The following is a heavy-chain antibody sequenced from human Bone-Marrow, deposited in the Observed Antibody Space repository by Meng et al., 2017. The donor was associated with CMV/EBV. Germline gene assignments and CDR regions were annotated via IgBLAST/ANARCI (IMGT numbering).Heavy chain of an antibody. CDR1: GFTFSSYS. Sequence: GESLKISCAASGFTFSSYSMNWVRQAPGKGLEWVSSISSSSSYIYYADSVKGRFTISRDNAKNSLYLQMNSLRAEDTAVYYCASEVGGYCSSTSCYTGDYWGQGTLVTVSS. CDR3: ASEVGGYCSSTSCYTGDY. V-gene: IGHV3-21*01. CDR2: ISSSSSYI. D-gene: IGHD2-2*02. J-gene: IGHJ4*02.